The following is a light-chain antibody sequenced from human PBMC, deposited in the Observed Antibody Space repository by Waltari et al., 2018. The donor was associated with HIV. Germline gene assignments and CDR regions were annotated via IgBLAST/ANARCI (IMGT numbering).Light chain of an antibody. V-gene: IGLV2-14*01. J-gene: IGLJ1*01. CDR1: SSDVGGSNY. CDR3: SSYTSSSTLYV. Sequence: QSALTQPASVSGSPGQSITLSCTGTSSDVGGSNYVPWYQQHPGKAPKLIIYDVSNRPSGVSNRFSGSKSGNTASLTISGLQAEDEADYYCSSYTSSSTLYVFGTGTKVTVL. CDR2: DVS.